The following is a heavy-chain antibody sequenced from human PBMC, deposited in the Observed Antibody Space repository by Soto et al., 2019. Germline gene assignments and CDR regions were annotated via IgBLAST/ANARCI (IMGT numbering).Heavy chain of an antibody. Sequence: QLQLQESGPGLVKPSETLSLTCTVSGGSISSSSYYWGWIRQPPGKGLEWIGSIYYSGSTYYNPSLKSRVPISLDTSKIQCPLKLSSVTAADTAVYYCARHAIAVDGEYFDYWGQGTLVTVSS. J-gene: IGHJ4*02. CDR1: GGSISSSSYY. V-gene: IGHV4-39*01. CDR3: ARHAIAVDGEYFDY. CDR2: IYYSGST. D-gene: IGHD2-15*01.